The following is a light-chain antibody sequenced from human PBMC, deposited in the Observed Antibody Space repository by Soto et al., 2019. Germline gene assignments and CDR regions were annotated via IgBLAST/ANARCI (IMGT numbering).Light chain of an antibody. Sequence: QSLLTQPTSVSGSPGQWVTISCTWNISSIGAGHYLHWYQQLPGTAPKRLTYRNNNRPSGVPDRFSASTSGTSASLAITGLQAEDEAHYYCQSHNRALNVYLFGTRTRVTVL. CDR2: RNN. V-gene: IGLV1-40*01. CDR1: ISSIGAGHY. J-gene: IGLJ1*01. CDR3: QSHNRALNVYL.